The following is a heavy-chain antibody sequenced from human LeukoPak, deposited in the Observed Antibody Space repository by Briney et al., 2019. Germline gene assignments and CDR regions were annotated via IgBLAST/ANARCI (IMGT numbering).Heavy chain of an antibody. D-gene: IGHD3-22*01. CDR3: ARGSYYYDSSGKGHY. Sequence: ASVKVSCKASGYTFTSYYMDWVRQAPGQGLEWMGIINPSVGSTSYAQKFQGRVTMTRDTSTRTVYMELSSLRSEDTAVYYCARGSYYYDSSGKGHYWGQGTLVTVSS. J-gene: IGHJ4*02. CDR1: GYTFTSYY. CDR2: INPSVGST. V-gene: IGHV1-46*01.